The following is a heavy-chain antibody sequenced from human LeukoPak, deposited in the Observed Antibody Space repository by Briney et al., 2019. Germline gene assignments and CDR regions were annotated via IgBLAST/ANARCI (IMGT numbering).Heavy chain of an antibody. Sequence: PGGSLRLSCAGSGFTFSSYAMSLVRQAPGKGLEWVSAISDTGATTYDADSVKGRFTISRDNSRSTLYLQMNSLRAEDTALYYCAKDTSIGRYCTNGVCSPFDYWGQGTLVAVSS. CDR2: ISDTGATT. CDR3: AKDTSIGRYCTNGVCSPFDY. V-gene: IGHV3-23*01. D-gene: IGHD2-8*01. J-gene: IGHJ4*02. CDR1: GFTFSSYA.